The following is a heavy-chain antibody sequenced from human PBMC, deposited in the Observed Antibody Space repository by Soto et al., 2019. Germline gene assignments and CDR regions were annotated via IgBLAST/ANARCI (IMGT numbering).Heavy chain of an antibody. D-gene: IGHD5-18*01. V-gene: IGHV4-39*01. CDR3: ARHVLSGYSYDDKGYFDY. CDR2: IYYSGST. CDR1: GGSISSSSYY. Sequence: ASETLSLTCTVSGGSISSSSYYWGWIRQSPGKGLEWIGSIYYSGSTYYNPSLKSRVTISVDTSKNQFSLKLSSVTAADTAVYYCARHVLSGYSYDDKGYFDYWGQGTLVTVSS. J-gene: IGHJ4*02.